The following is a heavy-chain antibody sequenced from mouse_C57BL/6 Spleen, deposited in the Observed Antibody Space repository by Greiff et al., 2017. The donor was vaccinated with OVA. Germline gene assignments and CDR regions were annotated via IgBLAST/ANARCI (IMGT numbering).Heavy chain of an antibody. D-gene: IGHD4-1*01. CDR3: ASDKLTGTEEFDY. CDR1: GFTFSDYG. V-gene: IGHV5-17*01. Sequence: EVKLVESGGGLVKPGGSLKVSCAASGFTFSDYGMHWVRQGPEKGLEWVAYISSGSSTIYYAEKLKGRFTITRDNAKNTLFMQMTSLRSEDTAMYYCASDKLTGTEEFDYWGQGTTLTVSA. J-gene: IGHJ2*01. CDR2: ISSGSSTI.